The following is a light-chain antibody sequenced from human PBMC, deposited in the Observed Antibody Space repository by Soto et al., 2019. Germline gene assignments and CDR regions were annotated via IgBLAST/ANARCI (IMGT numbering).Light chain of an antibody. Sequence: EIVLTQSPGTLSLSPGERATLSCRASQSVGSRNLAWYQQKPGQAPRLLIYSTSSRATGIPDRISGSGSGTDFTLIISRLEPEDFAVYYCQQYDTSPFTFGPGTKVDIK. CDR3: QQYDTSPFT. CDR1: QSVGSRN. J-gene: IGKJ3*01. CDR2: STS. V-gene: IGKV3-20*01.